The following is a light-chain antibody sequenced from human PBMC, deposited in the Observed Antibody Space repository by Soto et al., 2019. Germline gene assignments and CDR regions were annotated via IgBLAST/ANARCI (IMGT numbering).Light chain of an antibody. V-gene: IGKV3-20*01. J-gene: IGKJ4*01. Sequence: EIVLTQSPGTLSLSPGERATLSCMASQSVSSSFLAWYQQKLGQAPRLLIYGASSRATGIPDRFSGSGSGTDFTLTISRLEPEDVAVYYCQQYDSSPLTFGGGTKVEIK. CDR2: GAS. CDR1: QSVSSSF. CDR3: QQYDSSPLT.